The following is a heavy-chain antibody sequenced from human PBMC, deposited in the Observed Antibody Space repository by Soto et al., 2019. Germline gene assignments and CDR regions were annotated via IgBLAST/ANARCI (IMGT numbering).Heavy chain of an antibody. Sequence: ASVKVSCKASGYTFTSYGISWVRQAPGQGLEWMGWISAYNGNTNYAQKLQGRVTMTTDTSTSTAYMELRSLRSDDTAVYYCARSITIFGVAYSPYYYYMEVWGKGTTVTVSS. D-gene: IGHD3-3*01. CDR3: ARSITIFGVAYSPYYYYMEV. V-gene: IGHV1-18*01. CDR1: GYTFTSYG. CDR2: ISAYNGNT. J-gene: IGHJ6*03.